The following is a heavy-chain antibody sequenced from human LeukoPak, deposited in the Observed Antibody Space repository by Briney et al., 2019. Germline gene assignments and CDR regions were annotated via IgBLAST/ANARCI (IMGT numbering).Heavy chain of an antibody. Sequence: GGSLRLSCAASGFSFSDYWMSWVRQSPEKGLEWVANIKEDGSARYYVDSVKGRFTISRDNAKNSLYLQMTSLRAEDTAMYYCARDPRDDHNSLDSWGQGTQVTVSS. J-gene: IGHJ5*01. V-gene: IGHV3-7*03. CDR2: IKEDGSAR. CDR3: ARDPRDDHNSLDS. CDR1: GFSFSDYW.